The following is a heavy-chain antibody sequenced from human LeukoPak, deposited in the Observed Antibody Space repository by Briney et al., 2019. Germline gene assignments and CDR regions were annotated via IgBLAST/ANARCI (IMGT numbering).Heavy chain of an antibody. V-gene: IGHV4-59*01. CDR2: IYYSGST. CDR1: GGSISSYY. D-gene: IGHD1-26*01. J-gene: IGHJ3*02. CDR3: ARVVGASLLFGAFDI. Sequence: SETLSLTCTVSGGSISSYYWSWIRQPPGKGLEWIGYIYYSGSTNYNPSLKSRVTISVDTSKNQFSLKLSSVTAADTAVYYCARVVGASLLFGAFDIWGQGTMVTVSS.